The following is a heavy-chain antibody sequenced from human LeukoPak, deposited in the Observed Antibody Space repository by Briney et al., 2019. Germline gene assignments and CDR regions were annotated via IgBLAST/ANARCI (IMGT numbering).Heavy chain of an antibody. CDR3: ARWVSQYYFDY. J-gene: IGHJ4*02. V-gene: IGHV3-7*01. D-gene: IGHD2-21*01. Sequence: GGSLRLSCEASGFTLSYYWMSWVRQAPGKGLKWLANINQDGSETYFVDSVKGRFTVSRDNAQNSVFLQMDSLRVDDTAVYYCARWVSQYYFDYWGQGTHVTVSS. CDR1: GFTLSYYW. CDR2: INQDGSET.